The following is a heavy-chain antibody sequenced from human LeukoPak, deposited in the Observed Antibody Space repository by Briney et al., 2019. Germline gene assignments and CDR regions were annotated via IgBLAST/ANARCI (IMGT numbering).Heavy chain of an antibody. J-gene: IGHJ4*02. V-gene: IGHV3-30*03. CDR3: ATDRGSGTYYSLFDS. CDR2: ISYDGSNK. D-gene: IGHD3-10*01. CDR1: GFTFSSYG. Sequence: GRSLRLSCAAPGFTFSSYGMHWVRQAPGKGLEGVAVISYDGSNKYYADSVKGRITISRDNSKDTLYLQMDSLRAEDTAVYYCATDRGSGTYYSLFDSWGQGTLVTVSS.